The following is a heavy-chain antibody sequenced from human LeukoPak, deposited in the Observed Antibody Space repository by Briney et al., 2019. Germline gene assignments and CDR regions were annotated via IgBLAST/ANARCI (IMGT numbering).Heavy chain of an antibody. Sequence: SETLSLTCTVSGGSISSYYWSWIRQPPGKGLEWIGYIYYSGSTYYNPSLKSRVTISVDTSKNQFSLKLSSVTAADTAVYYCARSKAVAPLDYWGQGTLVTVSS. CDR1: GGSISSYY. V-gene: IGHV4-59*12. CDR2: IYYSGST. D-gene: IGHD6-19*01. J-gene: IGHJ4*02. CDR3: ARSKAVAPLDY.